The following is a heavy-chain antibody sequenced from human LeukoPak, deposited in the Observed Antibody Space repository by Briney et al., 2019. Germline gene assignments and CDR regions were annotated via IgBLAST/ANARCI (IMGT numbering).Heavy chain of an antibody. CDR2: VNYTGNT. CDR1: GYSIFNGYY. D-gene: IGHD4-11*01. Sequence: SETLSLTCGVSGYSIFNGYYWGWIRQPPGKGLEWIGSVNYTGNTYYNASLQSRVAISVDTSKNQFSLRLRSVTAADTAVYYCARDNYGAFDYWGQGALVTLSS. CDR3: ARDNYGAFDY. V-gene: IGHV4-38-2*02. J-gene: IGHJ4*02.